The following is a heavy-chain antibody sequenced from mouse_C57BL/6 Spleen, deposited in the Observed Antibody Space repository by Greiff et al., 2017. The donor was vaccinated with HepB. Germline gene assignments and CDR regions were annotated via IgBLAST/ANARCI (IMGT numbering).Heavy chain of an antibody. Sequence: VQLQQPGAELVKPGASVKVSCKASGYTFTSYWMHWVKQRPGQGLEWIGRIHPSDSDTNYNQKFKGKATLTVDKSSSTAYMKLSSLTSEDSAVYYCAIRIGYSDWFAYWGQGTLVTVSA. J-gene: IGHJ3*01. V-gene: IGHV1-74*01. CDR3: AIRIGYSDWFAY. CDR2: IHPSDSDT. CDR1: GYTFTSYW. D-gene: IGHD2-3*01.